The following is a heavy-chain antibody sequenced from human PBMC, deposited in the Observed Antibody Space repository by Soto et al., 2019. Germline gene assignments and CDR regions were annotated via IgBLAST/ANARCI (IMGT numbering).Heavy chain of an antibody. CDR2: VFSDDEK. J-gene: IGHJ6*02. V-gene: IGHV2-26*01. D-gene: IGHD3-16*01. Sequence: QVTLKESGPVLVKPTETLTLTCSVSGFSLSNLRMGVSWIRQPPGKSPEWLGNVFSDDEKSYSKSLKSRLTISEDISKSQVVLTMTSVDPADTGTYYCARTLGGYYGMEVWGQGTTVTVSS. CDR3: ARTLGGYYGMEV. CDR1: GFSLSNLRMG.